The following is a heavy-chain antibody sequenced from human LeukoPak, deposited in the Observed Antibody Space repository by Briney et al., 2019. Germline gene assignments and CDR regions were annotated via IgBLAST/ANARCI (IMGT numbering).Heavy chain of an antibody. D-gene: IGHD2-15*01. Sequence: GGSLRLSCAASGFIFSSYAMSWVRQAPGKGLEWVSGLSGSGGSTYYADSVKGRFTISRDNSKNTLYLQMNSLRAEDTAVYYCAKAAVVVAATCWFDPWGQGTLVTVSS. J-gene: IGHJ5*02. V-gene: IGHV3-23*01. CDR3: AKAAVVVAATCWFDP. CDR2: LSGSGGST. CDR1: GFIFSSYA.